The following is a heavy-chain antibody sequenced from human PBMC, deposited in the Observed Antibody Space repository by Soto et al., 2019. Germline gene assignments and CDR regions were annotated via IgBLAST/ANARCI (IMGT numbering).Heavy chain of an antibody. D-gene: IGHD3-10*01. J-gene: IGHJ4*02. CDR3: ARGQLGLPVDYYGSGSYYLDY. CDR2: INHSGST. V-gene: IGHV4-34*01. Sequence: SETLSLTCAVYGGSFSGYYWSWIRQPPGKGLEWIGEINHSGSTNYNPSLKSRVTISVDTSKNQFSLKLSSVTAADTAVYYCARGQLGLPVDYYGSGSYYLDYWGQGTLVTVSS. CDR1: GGSFSGYY.